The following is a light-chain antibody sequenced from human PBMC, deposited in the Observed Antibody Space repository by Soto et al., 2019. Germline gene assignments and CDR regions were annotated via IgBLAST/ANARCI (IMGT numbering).Light chain of an antibody. J-gene: IGKJ1*01. CDR3: QQSYSTPWT. Sequence: DIQMTQSPSSLSASVGDRVTITCRASQGISTYLNCYQQKPGKAPKILIYAASSLQSGVPSRFSGSGSETDFTLTISSLQPEDVATYSCQQSYSTPWTFGQGTKVDIK. CDR2: AAS. CDR1: QGISTY. V-gene: IGKV1-39*01.